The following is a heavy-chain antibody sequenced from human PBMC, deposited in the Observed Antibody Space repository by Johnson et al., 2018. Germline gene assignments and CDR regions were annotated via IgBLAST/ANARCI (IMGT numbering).Heavy chain of an antibody. CDR2: ISPSGTRI. V-gene: IGHV3-11*04. CDR1: GFTLSDYH. CDR3: ARASVSGTSCCYYYMGV. Sequence: QVQLVESGGALVKPGGSLRLSCEASGFTLSDYHMSWIRQAPGRGPEWVSYISPSGTRIYYADSVKGRFPISRDTSKNSQYLQMDSLRADDTAVYYCARASVSGTSCCYYYMGVWGKGTTVTVSS. D-gene: IGHD1-26*01. J-gene: IGHJ6*03.